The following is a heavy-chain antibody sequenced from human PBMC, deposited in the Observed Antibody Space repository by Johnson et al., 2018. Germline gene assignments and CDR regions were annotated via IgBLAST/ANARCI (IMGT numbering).Heavy chain of an antibody. Sequence: QVQLVQSGAEVKKPGASVKVSYKASGYTLISFDINWVRQATGQGLEWMGCMNPNSGNTGYAQKFQGRVTMTRNTSISTAHMELSSLISEDTAVYYCAIGGWGDHFENWGQGTLVSVSS. J-gene: IGHJ4*02. D-gene: IGHD3-10*01. CDR2: MNPNSGNT. CDR3: AIGGWGDHFEN. V-gene: IGHV1-8*01. CDR1: GYTLISFD.